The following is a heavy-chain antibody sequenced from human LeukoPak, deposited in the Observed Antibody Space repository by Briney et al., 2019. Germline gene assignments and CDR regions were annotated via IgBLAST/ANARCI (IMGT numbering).Heavy chain of an antibody. CDR2: IKSKTDGGTT. Sequence: GGSLRLSCAASGFTFSNAWMSWVRQAPGKGLEWVGRIKSKTDGGTTDYAAPVKGRFTISRDDSKSTLYLQMNSLKTEDTAVYYCTTAYYYGSGSPWYFDYWGQGTLVTVSS. CDR1: GFTFSNAW. CDR3: TTAYYYGSGSPWYFDY. D-gene: IGHD3-10*01. V-gene: IGHV3-15*01. J-gene: IGHJ4*02.